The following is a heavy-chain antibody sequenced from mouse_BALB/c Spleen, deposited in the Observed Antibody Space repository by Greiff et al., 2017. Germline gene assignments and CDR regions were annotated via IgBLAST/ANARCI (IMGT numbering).Heavy chain of an antibody. CDR3: ARGGFTTATSYYAMDY. CDR2: IYPGDGDT. V-gene: IGHV1-80*01. CDR1: GYAFSSYW. D-gene: IGHD1-2*01. J-gene: IGHJ4*01. Sequence: QVHVKQSGAELVRPGSSVKISCKASGYAFSSYWMNWVKQRPGQGLEWIGQIYPGDGDTNYNGKFKGKATLTADKSSSTAYMQLSSLTSEDSAVYFCARGGFTTATSYYAMDYWGQGTSVTVSS.